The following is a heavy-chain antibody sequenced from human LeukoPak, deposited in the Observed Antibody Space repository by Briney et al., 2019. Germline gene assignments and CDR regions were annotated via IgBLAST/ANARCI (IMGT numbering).Heavy chain of an antibody. D-gene: IGHD1-1*01. CDR3: ARNWNWGAFDY. CDR2: ISSSSSTI. Sequence: GGSLRLSCAASGFTFSNYNMNWVRQAPWKGLEWISYISSSSSTISYADSVKGRFTISRDNAKNSLYLQMNSLRAEDTAVYYCARNWNWGAFDYWGQGTLVTVSS. J-gene: IGHJ4*02. CDR1: GFTFSNYN. V-gene: IGHV3-48*01.